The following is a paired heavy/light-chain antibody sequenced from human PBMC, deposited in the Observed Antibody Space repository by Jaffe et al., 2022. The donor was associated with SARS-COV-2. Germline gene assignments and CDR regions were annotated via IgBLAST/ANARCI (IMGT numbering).Heavy chain of an antibody. Sequence: QVQLVQSGAEVKKPGASVKVSCKASGYTFTSYYIHWVRQAPGQGLEWMAIINPSGGSTSYAQKFQGRVTMTRDTSTSTVYMELSGLRSEDTAVYYCARDRRYYGDNFDYWGQGTLVTVSS. CDR3: ARDRRYYGDNFDY. J-gene: IGHJ4*02. D-gene: IGHD4-17*01. CDR2: INPSGGST. V-gene: IGHV1-46*01. CDR1: GYTFTSYY.
Light chain of an antibody. V-gene: IGLV2-14*01. J-gene: IGLJ2*01. CDR2: EVS. CDR3: SSYTSSSTRVL. Sequence: QSALTQPASVSGSPGQSITISCTGTSSDVGGYTYVSWYQQHPGKAPKLMIYEVSNRPSGVPDRFSGSKSGNTASLTISGLQAEDEADYYCSSYTSSSTRVLFGGGTKLTVL. CDR1: SSDVGGYTY.